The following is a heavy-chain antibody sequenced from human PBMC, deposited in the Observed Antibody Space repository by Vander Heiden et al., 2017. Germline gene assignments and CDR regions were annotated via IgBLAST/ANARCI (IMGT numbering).Heavy chain of an antibody. D-gene: IGHD1-20*01. V-gene: IGHV3-21*01. CDR3: AKEGALITIPAIFDS. CDR1: GFAFSTTS. J-gene: IGHJ5*01. Sequence: EVLLVESGGGLVKPGGSLRLSCAASGFAFSTTSMNWVRQAPGKGLEWVAYIRGSGSYKYYPDSMKGRFTVSRDNTNNSLYLEMNSLRVDDTAVYYCAKEGALITIPAIFDSWGKGALVTVSS. CDR2: IRGSGSYK.